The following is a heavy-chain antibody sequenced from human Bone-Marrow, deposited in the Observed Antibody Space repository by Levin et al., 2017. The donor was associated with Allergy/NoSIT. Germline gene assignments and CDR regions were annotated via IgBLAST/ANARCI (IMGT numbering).Heavy chain of an antibody. D-gene: IGHD2-21*02. CDR2: VDYTGTT. Sequence: SETLSLTCSVSGLFISTSSYYWAWIRQPPGKGLQWIGSVDYTGTTYYNPSLRSRVTVAIETSANQFSLRMESLTAADTAVYYCARLARVTVSLDYWGQGLPVTVSS. J-gene: IGHJ4*02. CDR3: ARLARVTVSLDY. CDR1: GLFISTSSYY. V-gene: IGHV4-39*01.